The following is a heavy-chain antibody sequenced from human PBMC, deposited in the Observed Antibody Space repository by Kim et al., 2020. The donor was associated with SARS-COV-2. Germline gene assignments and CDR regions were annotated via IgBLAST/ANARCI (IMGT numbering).Heavy chain of an antibody. Sequence: GGSLRLSCAASGFIFSSYAMSWVRQAPGKGLEWISAITGSDDSTYYADSVKGRFTISRDNSKNTLHLQMNSLRAEDTAVYYCAKQRSSTTSSGVNYWGQGPLVPLSP. CDR3: AKQRSSTTSSGVNY. CDR2: ITGSDDST. D-gene: IGHD2-2*01. CDR1: GFIFSSYA. V-gene: IGHV3-23*01. J-gene: IGHJ4*02.